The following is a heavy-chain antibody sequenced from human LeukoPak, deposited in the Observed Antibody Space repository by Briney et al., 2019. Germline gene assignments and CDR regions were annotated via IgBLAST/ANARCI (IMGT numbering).Heavy chain of an antibody. Sequence: PGGSLRLSCAASGFTFTSFAMSWVRQAPGKGLEWVSTISRSGVATYYANSVKGRFTISRDNSKNTVYLQMNSLRAEDTAIYYCAKHSHHGSAPYYEVQLDYWGQGTLVTVSS. CDR1: GFTFTSFA. V-gene: IGHV3-23*01. J-gene: IGHJ4*02. D-gene: IGHD3-3*01. CDR2: ISRSGVAT. CDR3: AKHSHHGSAPYYEVQLDY.